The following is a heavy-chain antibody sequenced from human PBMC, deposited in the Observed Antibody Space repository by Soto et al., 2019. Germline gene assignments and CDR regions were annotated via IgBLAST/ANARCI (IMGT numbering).Heavy chain of an antibody. CDR1: GFIFRDWF. V-gene: IGHV3-11*04. CDR2: ISKDSGRST. D-gene: IGHD3-10*02. J-gene: IGHJ5*02. Sequence: GGSLRLSCAASGFIFRDWFMSWIRQAPGKGLEWISYISKDSGRSTRYAGSVKGRFTISRDNGKNSLSLQMDSLRVEDTAVYYCAKDQLYIRGVIHNWFDPWGQGTLVTVSS. CDR3: AKDQLYIRGVIHNWFDP.